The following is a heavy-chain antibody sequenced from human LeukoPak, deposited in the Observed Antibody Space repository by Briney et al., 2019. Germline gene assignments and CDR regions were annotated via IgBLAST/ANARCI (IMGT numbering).Heavy chain of an antibody. CDR3: ARLHHLMIAPGGLDP. CDR1: GFTFSSYS. J-gene: IGHJ5*02. CDR2: ISSSSSYI. D-gene: IGHD3-22*01. Sequence: PGGSLRLSCAASGFTFSSYSMNWVRQAPGKGLEWVSSISSSSSYIYYADSVKGRFTISRDNSKNTLYLQMNSLRAEDTAVYYCARLHHLMIAPGGLDPWGQGTLVTVSS. V-gene: IGHV3-21*01.